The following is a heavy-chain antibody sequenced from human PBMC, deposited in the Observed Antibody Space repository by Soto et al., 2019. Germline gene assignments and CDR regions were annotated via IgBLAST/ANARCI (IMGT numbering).Heavy chain of an antibody. CDR1: GASISSSSW. V-gene: IGHV4-4*02. CDR3: AVFSAAPPHYYSGMDV. J-gene: IGHJ6*02. Sequence: SETLSLTCAVSGASISSSSWWSWVRQPPGKGLEWIGEIYHSGSTKYNPSLNSRVTISVDKSKNQFSLRLSSVTAEDTAVYYCAVFSAAPPHYYSGMDVWGQGTKATV. CDR2: IYHSGST. D-gene: IGHD2-2*01.